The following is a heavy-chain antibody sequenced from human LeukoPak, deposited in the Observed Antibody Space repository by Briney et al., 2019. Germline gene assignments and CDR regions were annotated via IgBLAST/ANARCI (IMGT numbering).Heavy chain of an antibody. CDR3: AGTVTTLPTPDDAFDI. CDR1: GGSISSYY. D-gene: IGHD4-17*01. Sequence: SETLSLTCTVSGGSISSYYWSWIRQPPGKGLEWIGYIYYSGSTNYNPSLKSRVTISVDTSKNQFSLKLSSVTAADTAVYYCAGTVTTLPTPDDAFDIWGQGTMVTVSS. V-gene: IGHV4-59*01. CDR2: IYYSGST. J-gene: IGHJ3*02.